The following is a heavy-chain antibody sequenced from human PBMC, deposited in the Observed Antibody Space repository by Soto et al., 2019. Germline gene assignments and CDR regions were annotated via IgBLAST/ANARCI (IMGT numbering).Heavy chain of an antibody. CDR2: IIPIFGTA. CDR1: GFTFSSYA. D-gene: IGHD1-1*01. CDR3: ARGTWNDFGGY. Sequence: QVQLVESGGGVVQPGRSLRLSCAASGFTFSSYAISWVRQAPGQGLEWMGGIIPIFGTANYAQKFQGRVTITADESTSTAYMELSSLRSEDTAVYYCARGTWNDFGGYWGQGTLVTVSS. V-gene: IGHV1-69*01. J-gene: IGHJ4*02.